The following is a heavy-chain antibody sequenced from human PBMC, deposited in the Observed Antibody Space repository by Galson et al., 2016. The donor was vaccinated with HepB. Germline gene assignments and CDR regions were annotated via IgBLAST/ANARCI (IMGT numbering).Heavy chain of an antibody. J-gene: IGHJ2*01. V-gene: IGHV3-9*01. CDR3: ARRSSKIGARHRFFDL. CDR1: GFTFNTYA. Sequence: SLRLSCAASGFTFNTYAMAWVRQTPGKGLEWVSGISWDSRSIDYVDSVKGRFTISRDNAKNSLYLQMDSLRPDDTAFYFCARRSSKIGARHRFFDLWGRWTLVTVSS. CDR2: ISWDSRSI. D-gene: IGHD1-26*01.